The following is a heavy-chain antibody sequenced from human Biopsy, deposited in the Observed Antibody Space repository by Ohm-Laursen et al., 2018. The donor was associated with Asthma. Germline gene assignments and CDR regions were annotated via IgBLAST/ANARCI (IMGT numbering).Heavy chain of an antibody. J-gene: IGHJ3*02. V-gene: IGHV1-3*01. CDR2: INAGNGNT. CDR1: GYTFISYA. D-gene: IGHD3-9*01. Sequence: ASVSASCQVSGYTFISYAIHWVRQAPGQRLEWMGWINAGNGNTKYSQKFQGRVTITRDTSASTAYMELSSLQSESTAVYYYTRSYNDFLTGQVNDAFAIWGQGTMVTVSS. CDR3: TRSYNDFLTGQVNDAFAI.